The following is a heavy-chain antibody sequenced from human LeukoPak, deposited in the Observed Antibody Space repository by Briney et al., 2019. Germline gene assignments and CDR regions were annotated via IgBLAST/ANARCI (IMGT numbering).Heavy chain of an antibody. CDR3: ASGPVYYYGSGSSVWFDP. CDR1: GYTFTGYY. CDR2: INPNSGGT. Sequence: ASVKVSCKASGYTFTGYYMHWVRQAPGQGLEWIGWINPNSGGTNYAQKFQGRVTMTRDTSISTAYMELSRLRSDDTAVYYCASGPVYYYGSGSSVWFDPWGQGTLVTVSS. D-gene: IGHD3-10*01. V-gene: IGHV1-2*02. J-gene: IGHJ5*02.